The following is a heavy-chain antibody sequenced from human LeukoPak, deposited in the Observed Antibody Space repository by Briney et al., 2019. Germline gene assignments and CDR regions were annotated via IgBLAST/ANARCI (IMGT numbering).Heavy chain of an antibody. J-gene: IGHJ4*02. CDR3: TRQHSSGWYFDY. CDR2: IRSKANSYAT. V-gene: IGHV3-73*01. D-gene: IGHD6-19*01. CDR1: GGTFSGSA. Sequence: GASVKVSCKASGGTFSGSAMHWVRQASGKGLEWVGRIRSKANSYATAYAASVKGRFTISRDDSKNTAYLQMNSLKIEDTAVYYCTRQHSSGWYFDYWGQGTLVTVSS.